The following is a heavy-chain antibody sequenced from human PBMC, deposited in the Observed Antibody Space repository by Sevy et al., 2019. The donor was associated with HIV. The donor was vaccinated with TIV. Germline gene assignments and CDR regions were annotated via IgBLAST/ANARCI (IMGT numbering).Heavy chain of an antibody. CDR3: AREGYGSGNYPFDY. J-gene: IGHJ4*02. CDR1: GFTFTTYY. D-gene: IGHD3-10*01. Sequence: GGSLRLSCAASGFTFTTYYMHWVRQAPGKGLEWVSSITSGGDYMNYADSMKGRITISRDNAKNSLYLQVNSLRAEDTAVYYCAREGYGSGNYPFDYWGRGTLVTVSS. CDR2: ITSGGDYM. V-gene: IGHV3-21*01.